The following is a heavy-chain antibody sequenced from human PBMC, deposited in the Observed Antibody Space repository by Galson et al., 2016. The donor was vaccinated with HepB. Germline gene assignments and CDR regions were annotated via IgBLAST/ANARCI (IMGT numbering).Heavy chain of an antibody. CDR2: ININNGSP. J-gene: IGHJ5*01. V-gene: IGHV1-3*04. CDR3: ATAPGRSVVRRRGFRRKDDWDEYSPIKWFDS. Sequence: SVKVSCKASGHNLNMYAVHWVRQAPGHRPEWMGWININNGSPKYSRNFEGRVTIARDTSSGMVHMELSSLTSEDTAVYYCATAPGRSVVRRRGFRRKDDWDEYSPIKWFDSWGQGTPVTVSS. D-gene: IGHD1-1*01. CDR1: GHNLNMYA.